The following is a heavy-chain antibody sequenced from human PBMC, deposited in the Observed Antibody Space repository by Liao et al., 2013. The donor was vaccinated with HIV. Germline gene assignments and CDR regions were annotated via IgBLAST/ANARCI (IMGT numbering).Heavy chain of an antibody. J-gene: IGHJ4*02. D-gene: IGHD3-22*01. Sequence: QVQLQESGPRLVKPSETLSLTCTVSGGSISTYYWSWIRQPAGKGLEWIGRIYSGGGTYYNPSLKSRVTMSVDTPKNQFSLKLSSVTAADTAVYYCARDRAGLYDSSGYFYLDYWGQGTLVTVSS. CDR3: ARDRAGLYDSSGYFYLDY. CDR1: GGSISTYY. CDR2: IYSGGGT. V-gene: IGHV4-4*07.